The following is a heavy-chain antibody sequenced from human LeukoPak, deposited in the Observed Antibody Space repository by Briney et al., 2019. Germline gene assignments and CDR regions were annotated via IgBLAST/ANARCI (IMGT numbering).Heavy chain of an antibody. Sequence: GGSLRLSCAASGFTFSYYAMTWVRQAPGKGLEWVSAISGSGGSTYYADSVKGRFTISRDNSKNTLYLQMNSLRAEDTAVYYCAIRGSGWYNDYWGQGTLVTVSS. V-gene: IGHV3-23*01. D-gene: IGHD6-19*01. J-gene: IGHJ4*02. CDR2: ISGSGGST. CDR3: AIRGSGWYNDY. CDR1: GFTFSYYA.